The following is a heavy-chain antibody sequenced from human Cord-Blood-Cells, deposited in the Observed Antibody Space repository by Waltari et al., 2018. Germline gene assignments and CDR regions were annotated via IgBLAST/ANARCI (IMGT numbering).Heavy chain of an antibody. V-gene: IGHV3-48*03. CDR2: SSSSGSTI. CDR3: ARDLPWQLAGLDY. CDR1: GFTFSSYE. J-gene: IGHJ4*02. D-gene: IGHD6-13*01. Sequence: EVQLVESGGGLVQPGGSLRLSCAASGFTFSSYEMNWVRQAPGKGLEWVSYSSSSGSTIYYADSGKGRFTISRDNAKNSLYLQMNSLRAEDTAVYYCARDLPWQLAGLDYWGQGTLVTVSS.